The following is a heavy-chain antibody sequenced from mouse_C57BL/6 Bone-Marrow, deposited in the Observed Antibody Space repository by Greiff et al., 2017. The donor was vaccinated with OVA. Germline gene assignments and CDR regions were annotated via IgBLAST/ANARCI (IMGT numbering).Heavy chain of an antibody. D-gene: IGHD1-1*01. CDR3: ARFGYYGPFYAMDD. Sequence: QVQLQQSGTELVKPGASVKLSCKASGYTFTSYWMNWVKQRPGQGLEWIGNINPSNGGTNYNEKFKSKATLTVDKSSSTAYMQLISRTSEVSAVYYCARFGYYGPFYAMDDWGQGTSVTVSS. CDR1: GYTFTSYW. V-gene: IGHV1-53*01. CDR2: INPSNGGT. J-gene: IGHJ4*01.